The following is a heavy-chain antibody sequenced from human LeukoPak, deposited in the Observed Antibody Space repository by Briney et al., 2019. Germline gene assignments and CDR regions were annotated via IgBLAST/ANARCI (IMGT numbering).Heavy chain of an antibody. CDR3: ARVRNKHPANPRTRHGSGKGGWFDP. CDR1: GGSINSSSYY. CDR2: IYFSGYI. V-gene: IGHV4-39*07. J-gene: IGHJ5*02. Sequence: AESLSLTCTVSGGSINSSSYYWGWIPQPPGKELEWLGSIYFSGYIYQNPSQKSRFTISVDRSKNQFSLKLSSVTAADTAVYYCARVRNKHPANPRTRHGSGKGGWFDPWGQGTLVTVSS. D-gene: IGHD3-10*01.